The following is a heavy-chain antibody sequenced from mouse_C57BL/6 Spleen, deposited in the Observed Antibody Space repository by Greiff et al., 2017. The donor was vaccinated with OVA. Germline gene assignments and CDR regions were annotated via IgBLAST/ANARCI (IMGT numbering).Heavy chain of an antibody. CDR1: GYTFTDYE. CDR3: TRNYGYAMDY. D-gene: IGHD2-4*01. J-gene: IGHJ4*01. V-gene: IGHV1-15*01. Sequence: VQLQQSGAELVRPGASVTLSCKASGYTFTDYEMHWVKQTPVRGLEWIGAIDPETGGTAYNQKFKGKAILTADKSSSTAYMELRSLTSEDSAVYYCTRNYGYAMDYWGQGTSVTVSS. CDR2: IDPETGGT.